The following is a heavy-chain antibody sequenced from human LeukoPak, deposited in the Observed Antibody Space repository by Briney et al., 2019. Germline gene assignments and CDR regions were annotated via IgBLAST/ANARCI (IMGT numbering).Heavy chain of an antibody. CDR2: IKQDGSEK. D-gene: IGHD4-17*01. J-gene: IGHJ6*02. V-gene: IGHV3-7*01. CDR1: GFTFSSYW. CDR3: ARSPMTTVTTYYYCYYGMDV. Sequence: GGSLRLSCAASGFTFSSYWMSWVRQAPGKGLEWVANIKQDGSEKYYLDSVKGRFTISRDNAKNSLYLQMNSLRAEDTAVYYCARSPMTTVTTYYYCYYGMDVWGQGTTVTVSS.